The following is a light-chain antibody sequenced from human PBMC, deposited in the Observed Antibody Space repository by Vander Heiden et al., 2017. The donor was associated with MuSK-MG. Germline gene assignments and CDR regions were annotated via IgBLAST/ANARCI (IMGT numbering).Light chain of an antibody. CDR2: DAS. V-gene: IGKV3-11*01. Sequence: VFTQSPATLSLSPGERATLSCRASQSVSSYLAWYQQKPGQAPRLLIYDASNRATGIPARFSGSGSGTDFTLTISSLEPEDFAVYYCQQRSNWPLTFGGGTKVEIK. J-gene: IGKJ4*01. CDR1: QSVSSY. CDR3: QQRSNWPLT.